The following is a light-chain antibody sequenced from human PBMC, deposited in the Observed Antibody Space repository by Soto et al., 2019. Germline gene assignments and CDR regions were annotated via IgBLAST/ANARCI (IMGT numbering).Light chain of an antibody. CDR2: DVS. Sequence: QSVLTQPASVSGSPGQSITISCTGTIIDVGGYNFVSWYQQYPGKAPKLMICDVSNRPSGVSNRFSGSKSGNTASLTISGLQAEDEADYYCSSYTGSNHVFGPGTKVTV. CDR1: IIDVGGYNF. CDR3: SSYTGSNHV. V-gene: IGLV2-14*03. J-gene: IGLJ1*01.